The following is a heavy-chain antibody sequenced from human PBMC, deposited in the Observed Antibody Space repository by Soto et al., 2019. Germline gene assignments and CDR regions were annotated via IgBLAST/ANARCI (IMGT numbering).Heavy chain of an antibody. J-gene: IGHJ4*02. D-gene: IGHD1-26*01. CDR1: GFTFSSYA. Sequence: EVQLLESGGGLVQPGGSLRLSCAASGFTFSSYAMSWVRQAPGKGLEWVSAISGSGGSTYYADSVKRRFTISRDNSKNTRYLQMNSLRAEDTAVYYCAKGTGAPMVAYYFDYWGQGTLVTVSS. CDR2: ISGSGGST. V-gene: IGHV3-23*01. CDR3: AKGTGAPMVAYYFDY.